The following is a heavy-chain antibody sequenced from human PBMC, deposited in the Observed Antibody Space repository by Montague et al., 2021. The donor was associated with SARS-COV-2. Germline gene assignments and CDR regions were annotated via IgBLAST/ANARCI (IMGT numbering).Heavy chain of an antibody. D-gene: IGHD2-15*01. V-gene: IGHV3-23*01. CDR1: GFIFTNSG. Sequence: SLRLSCAASGFIFTNSGMNWVRRAPGKGLESVAAISGFGGGTYYSDSVKGRFTISRATSNSTLFLQMDGLRAEDTAIYYCARRCCGTRSWFDIWGQGTLVTVSS. CDR3: ARRCCGTRSWFDI. J-gene: IGHJ5*02. CDR2: ISGFGGGT.